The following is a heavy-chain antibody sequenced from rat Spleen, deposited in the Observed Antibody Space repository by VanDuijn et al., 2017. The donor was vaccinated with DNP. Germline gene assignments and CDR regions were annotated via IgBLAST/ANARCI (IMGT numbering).Heavy chain of an antibody. CDR1: GFTFSDYN. V-gene: IGHV5S10*01. CDR2: ISPDGDRT. CDR3: TRPRGSYGGYRVDA. Sequence: EVQLVESGGGLVQPGRSRKLSCAASGFTFSDYNMAWVRQAPKKGLEWVALISPDGDRTYYRDSVKGRFTVSRNNAENTLHLQMDSLRSEDTATYYCTRPRGSYGGYRVDAWGQGTSVSVSS. J-gene: IGHJ4*01. D-gene: IGHD1-11*01.